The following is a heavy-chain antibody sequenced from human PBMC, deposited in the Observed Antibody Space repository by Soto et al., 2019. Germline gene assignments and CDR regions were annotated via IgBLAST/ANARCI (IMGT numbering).Heavy chain of an antibody. Sequence: PSEILSLTCTVSGGSISSYYWSWIRQPPGKGLEWIGYIYYSGSTNYNPSLKSRVTISVDTSKNQFSLKLSSVTAADTAVYYCARDNYDSSGYYYGNYGMDVWGQGTTVTVSS. CDR1: GGSISSYY. V-gene: IGHV4-59*01. J-gene: IGHJ6*02. D-gene: IGHD3-22*01. CDR3: ARDNYDSSGYYYGNYGMDV. CDR2: IYYSGST.